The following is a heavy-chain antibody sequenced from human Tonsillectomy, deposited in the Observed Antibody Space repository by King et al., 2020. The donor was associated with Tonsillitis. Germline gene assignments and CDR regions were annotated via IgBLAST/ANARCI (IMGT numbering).Heavy chain of an antibody. V-gene: IGHV3-43*01. D-gene: IGHD1-26*01. J-gene: IGHJ4*02. CDR2: ITWDGGST. Sequence: VQLVESGGVVVQPGGSLRLSCAASGFAFDDYTMHWVRQAPGKGLEWVSLITWDGGSTYYADSVKGRITISRDNSKNSLYLQMNSLRTEDTALYYCAKDRVPSGTSGFDYWGQGTLVTVSS. CDR1: GFAFDDYT. CDR3: AKDRVPSGTSGFDY.